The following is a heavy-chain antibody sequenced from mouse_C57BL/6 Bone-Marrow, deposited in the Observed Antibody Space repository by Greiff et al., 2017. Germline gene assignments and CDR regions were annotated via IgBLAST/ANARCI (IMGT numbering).Heavy chain of an antibody. V-gene: IGHV1-19*01. CDR2: INPYNCGT. CDR3: TGRYYCFAY. CDR1: GYTFTDYY. J-gene: IGHJ2*01. Sequence: EVQLQQSGPVLVKPGASVKMSCKASGYTFTDYYMNWVKQSHGKSLEWIGVINPYNCGTSYNQKFKGKATLTVDKSSSTAYMELNSLTSEDSAVYYGTGRYYCFAYWGRGTALTVSA. D-gene: IGHD1-1*01.